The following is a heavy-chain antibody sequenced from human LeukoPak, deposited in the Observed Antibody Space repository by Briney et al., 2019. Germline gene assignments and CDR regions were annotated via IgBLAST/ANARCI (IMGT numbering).Heavy chain of an antibody. J-gene: IGHJ4*02. Sequence: GGSLRLSCAASGFTFSSYAMSWVRQAPGKGLEWVSAISGSGGSTYYAASVKGRFTISRDNSKSTLYLQMNSLRAEDTAVYYCAKEPQPVLRYFDWLFDYWGQGTLVTVSS. CDR3: AKEPQPVLRYFDWLFDY. D-gene: IGHD3-9*01. CDR2: ISGSGGST. V-gene: IGHV3-23*01. CDR1: GFTFSSYA.